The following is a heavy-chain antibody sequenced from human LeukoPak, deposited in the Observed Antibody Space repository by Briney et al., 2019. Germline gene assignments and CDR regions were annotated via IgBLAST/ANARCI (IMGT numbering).Heavy chain of an antibody. D-gene: IGHD4-23*01. CDR2: INHSGST. CDR1: GGSISSGGYY. V-gene: IGHV4-31*03. Sequence: PSETLSLTCTVSGGSISSGGYYWSWIRQHPGKGLEWIGEINHSGSTNYNPSLKSRVTISVDTSKNQFSLKLSSVTAADTAVYYCARGGPSGGNSRIDYWGQGTLVTVSS. J-gene: IGHJ4*02. CDR3: ARGGPSGGNSRIDY.